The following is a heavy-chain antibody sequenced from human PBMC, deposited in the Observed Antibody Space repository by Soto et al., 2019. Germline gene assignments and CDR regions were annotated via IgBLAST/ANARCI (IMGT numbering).Heavy chain of an antibody. V-gene: IGHV1-2*02. Sequence: ASVKVSCKACGYTFTGYFRHWVGQAPGQGFEWMGWINPNSGVTNYARKFQGRVTMTRDTSVSTAYMELSRLRSDDTAVYSCATGVGVADTSHPYYFNCWGEGTWVTVSS. CDR3: ATGVGVADTSHPYYFNC. CDR1: GYTFTGYF. J-gene: IGHJ4*02. CDR2: INPNSGVT.